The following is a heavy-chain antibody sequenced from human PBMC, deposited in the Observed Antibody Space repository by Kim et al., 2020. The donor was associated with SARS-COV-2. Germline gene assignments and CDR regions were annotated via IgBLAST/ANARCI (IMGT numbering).Heavy chain of an antibody. Sequence: SVKVSCKASGGTFSSYAISWVRQAPGQGLEWMGRIIPILGIANYAQKFQGRVTITADKSTSTAYMELSSLRSEDTAVYYCATEEYQYSSSLRVDYYYGMDVWGQGTTVTVSS. CDR2: IIPILGIA. D-gene: IGHD6-6*01. CDR3: ATEEYQYSSSLRVDYYYGMDV. J-gene: IGHJ6*02. CDR1: GGTFSSYA. V-gene: IGHV1-69*04.